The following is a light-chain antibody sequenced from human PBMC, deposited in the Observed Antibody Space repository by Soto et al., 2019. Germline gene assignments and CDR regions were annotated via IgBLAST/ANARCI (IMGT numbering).Light chain of an antibody. V-gene: IGKV2-28*01. Sequence: DIVMTQSPLSLPVTPGEPASISCRSSQSLLHSNGYNYLDWYLQKPGQSPQLLIYLGSNRASGVPDRFSGSGSGTDFTLKISRGEAEDFGVYYCMQALQTPGTFGPGTKVDIK. CDR2: LGS. CDR1: QSLLHSNGYNY. CDR3: MQALQTPGT. J-gene: IGKJ3*01.